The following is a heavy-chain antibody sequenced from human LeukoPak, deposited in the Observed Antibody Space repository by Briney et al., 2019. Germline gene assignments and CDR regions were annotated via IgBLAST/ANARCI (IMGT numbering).Heavy chain of an antibody. CDR1: GYTFTDYY. CDR2: INPNSGGT. V-gene: IGHV1-2*02. CDR3: ARGHDNTGYNYFDY. Sequence: GASVTVSCKASGYTFTDYYIHWVRPAPAQGLERMGWINPNSGGTNYAQKFQGRVTMTRDTSIATTYIDLSSLISDDTAVYYCARGHDNTGYNYFDYWGQGTLVTVSS. D-gene: IGHD3-9*01. J-gene: IGHJ4*02.